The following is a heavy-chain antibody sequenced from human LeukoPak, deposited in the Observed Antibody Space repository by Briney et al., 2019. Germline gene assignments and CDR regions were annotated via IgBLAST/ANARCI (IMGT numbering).Heavy chain of an antibody. Sequence: SESLSLTCGASGVSISNTNWWSGVRHPPGQGLEWIGEISLSGLTHYNPSLEGRVTVSLDNSKNQLSLNLTSLTGTDTAGYYWSRENGAFSLFGYWGQGTLVTVLS. D-gene: IGHD2-8*01. CDR1: GVSISNTNW. CDR2: ISLSGLT. V-gene: IGHV4-4*02. J-gene: IGHJ4*02. CDR3: SRENGAFSLFGY.